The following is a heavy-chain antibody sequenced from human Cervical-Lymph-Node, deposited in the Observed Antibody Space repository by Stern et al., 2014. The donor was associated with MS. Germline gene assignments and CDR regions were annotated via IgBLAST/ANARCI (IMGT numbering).Heavy chain of an antibody. Sequence: QVQLVESGAEARAPGASMKVSCKASGYIFTDYYLHWVRQAPGQGLEWLGWINPNSGGTNYAQNFQGRVTMTSYTSISTAYMELRWLGSADTAVYYCARGSGTAYDLRGDYWGQGTLVTVSS. J-gene: IGHJ4*01. D-gene: IGHD3-3*01. CDR3: ARGSGTAYDLRGDY. V-gene: IGHV1-2*02. CDR2: INPNSGGT. CDR1: GYIFTDYY.